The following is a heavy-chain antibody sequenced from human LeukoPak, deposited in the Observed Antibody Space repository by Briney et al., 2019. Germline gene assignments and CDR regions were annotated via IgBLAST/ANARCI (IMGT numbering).Heavy chain of an antibody. Sequence: GGSLRLSCAASGFTFSSYATHWVRQAPGKGLEWVAVISYDGSNKYYADSVKGRFTISRDNSKNTLYLQMNSLRAEDTAVYYCASNRGLSGTYYYFDYWGQGTLVTVSS. V-gene: IGHV3-30-3*01. CDR2: ISYDGSNK. J-gene: IGHJ4*02. D-gene: IGHD1-26*01. CDR1: GFTFSSYA. CDR3: ASNRGLSGTYYYFDY.